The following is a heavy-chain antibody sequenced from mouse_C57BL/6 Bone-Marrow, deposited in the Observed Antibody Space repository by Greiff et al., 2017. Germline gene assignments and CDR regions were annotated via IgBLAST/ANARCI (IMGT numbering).Heavy chain of an antibody. Sequence: QVQLQQSGAELARPGASVKLSCKASGYTFTSYGISWVKQRTGQGIEWIGEIYPRSGNTYYNEKFKGKATLTADKSSSTAYMELRSLTSEDSAVYFCARYGYKTWYVDVWGTGTTVTVSS. CDR2: IYPRSGNT. D-gene: IGHD2-2*01. J-gene: IGHJ1*03. CDR3: ARYGYKTWYVDV. CDR1: GYTFTSYG. V-gene: IGHV1-81*01.